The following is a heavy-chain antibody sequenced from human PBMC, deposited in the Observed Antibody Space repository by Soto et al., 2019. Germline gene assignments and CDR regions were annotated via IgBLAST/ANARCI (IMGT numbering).Heavy chain of an antibody. CDR3: ARPGSGSYPSYYYGMDV. Sequence: PGGSLRLSCAASEFTFSSYSMNWVRQAPGKGLEWVSSISSSSSYIYYADSVKGRFTISRDNAKNSLYLQMNSLRAEDTAVYYCARPGSGSYPSYYYGMDVWGQGTTVTVSS. D-gene: IGHD3-10*01. V-gene: IGHV3-21*01. CDR2: ISSSSSYI. CDR1: EFTFSSYS. J-gene: IGHJ6*02.